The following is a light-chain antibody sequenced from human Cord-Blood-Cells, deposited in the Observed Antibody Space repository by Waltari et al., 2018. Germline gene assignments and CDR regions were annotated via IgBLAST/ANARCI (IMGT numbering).Light chain of an antibody. CDR1: QDISNY. V-gene: IGKV1-33*01. Sequence: IQMNQSPSSLSASVGDRVTLTCQASQDISNYLNWYQQKPGKAPKLLIYDASNLETGVPSRFIRSGSGTNFTFTIISLQPEDIATYYCQQYDNLPPYSFGQGTKLEIK. CDR2: DAS. J-gene: IGKJ2*03. CDR3: QQYDNLPPYS.